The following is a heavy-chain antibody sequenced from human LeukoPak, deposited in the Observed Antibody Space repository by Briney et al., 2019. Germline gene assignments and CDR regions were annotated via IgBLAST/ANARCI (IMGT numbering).Heavy chain of an antibody. Sequence: SETLSLTCAVYGGSFSGYYWSWIRQPPGKGLEWIGEINHSGSTNYNPSLKSRVTISVDTSKNQFSLKLSSVTAADTAVYYCARAAKGSSWFFDYWGQGTLVTVSS. V-gene: IGHV4-34*01. CDR2: INHSGST. J-gene: IGHJ4*02. D-gene: IGHD6-13*01. CDR1: GGSFSGYY. CDR3: ARAAKGSSWFFDY.